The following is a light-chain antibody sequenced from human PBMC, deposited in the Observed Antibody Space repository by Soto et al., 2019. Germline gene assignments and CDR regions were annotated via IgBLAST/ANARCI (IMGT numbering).Light chain of an antibody. CDR3: QKYNSAPRT. CDR1: QSVGSY. J-gene: IGKJ1*01. V-gene: IGKV3D-20*01. Sequence: EIVLTQSPATRSLSPGEGATLSCRASQSVGSYLAWYQQKPGLAPRLLIYATSSRATGIPDRFSGSGSGTDFTLTISSLQPEDVATYYCQKYNSAPRTFGQGTKVDIK. CDR2: ATS.